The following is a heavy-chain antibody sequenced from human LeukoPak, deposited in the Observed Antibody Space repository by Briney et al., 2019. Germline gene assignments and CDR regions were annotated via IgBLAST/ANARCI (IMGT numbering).Heavy chain of an antibody. CDR1: GGSISRGSYY. V-gene: IGHV4-61*02. Sequence: PSETLSLTCIVSGGSISRGSYYWNWIRQPAGKGLEWMGRVYNSGSTNYNPSLKSRVTISTDTSKNQFSLKLSSVTAADTAVYYCARQTFGALYFDSWGQGTLVTVSS. J-gene: IGHJ4*02. CDR3: ARQTFGALYFDS. CDR2: VYNSGST. D-gene: IGHD3-10*01.